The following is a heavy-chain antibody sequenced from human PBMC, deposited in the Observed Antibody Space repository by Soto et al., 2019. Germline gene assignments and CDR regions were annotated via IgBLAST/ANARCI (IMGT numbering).Heavy chain of an antibody. CDR1: GGSISSSSYY. CDR2: IYYSGST. V-gene: IGHV4-39*01. J-gene: IGHJ5*02. Sequence: KPSETLSLTCTVSGGSISSSSYYWGWIRQPPGKGLEWIGSIYYSGSTYYNPSLKSRVTISVDTSKNQFSLKLSSVTAADTAVYYCARRIRGSYYWFDPWGQGTLVTVSS. CDR3: ARRIRGSYYWFDP. D-gene: IGHD1-26*01.